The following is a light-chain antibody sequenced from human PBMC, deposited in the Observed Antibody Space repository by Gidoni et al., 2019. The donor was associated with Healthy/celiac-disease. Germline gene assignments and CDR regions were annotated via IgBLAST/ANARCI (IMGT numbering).Light chain of an antibody. CDR3: SSYTSSSTVV. CDR2: DVS. J-gene: IGLJ2*01. V-gene: IGLV2-14*03. Sequence: QSALTQPASVSGSPRQSISISCTGTSSDVGGYNYVSWYQQHPGKAPKLMIYDVSNRPSGVSNRLSGSKSGNTASLTISGLQAEDEADYYCSSYTSSSTVVFGGGTKLTVL. CDR1: SSDVGGYNY.